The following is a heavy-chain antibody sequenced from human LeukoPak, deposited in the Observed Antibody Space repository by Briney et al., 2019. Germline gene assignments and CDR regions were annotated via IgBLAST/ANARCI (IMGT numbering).Heavy chain of an antibody. Sequence: GGSLRLSCAASGFTFSNHAMSWVRQAPGKGLEWVSAISGSGGSTYYADSVKGRFTISRDNSKNTLYLQMNSLRAEDTAVYYCAKETLFTVRGYWGQGTLVTVSS. CDR2: ISGSGGST. D-gene: IGHD4-17*01. J-gene: IGHJ4*02. V-gene: IGHV3-23*01. CDR3: AKETLFTVRGY. CDR1: GFTFSNHA.